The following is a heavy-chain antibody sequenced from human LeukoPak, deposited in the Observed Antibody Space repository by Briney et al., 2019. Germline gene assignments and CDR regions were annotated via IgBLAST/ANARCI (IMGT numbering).Heavy chain of an antibody. V-gene: IGHV1-18*01. CDR2: ISAYNGNT. D-gene: IGHD3-16*01. J-gene: IGHJ4*02. CDR1: GYTFTSYG. Sequence: ASVKVSCKASGYTFTSYGISWVRQAPGQGLEWMGWISAYNGNTNYARKLQGRVTMTTDTSTSTAYMELRSLRSDDTAVYYCATLGEDKTDTPFDYWGQGTLVTVSS. CDR3: ATLGEDKTDTPFDY.